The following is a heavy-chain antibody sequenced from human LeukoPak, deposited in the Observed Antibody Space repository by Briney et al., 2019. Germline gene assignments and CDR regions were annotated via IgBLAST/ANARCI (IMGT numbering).Heavy chain of an antibody. CDR1: GFTFSSYA. V-gene: IGHV3-30-3*01. CDR2: ISYDGSKK. Sequence: AGGSLRLSCAASGFTFSSYAMHWVRQAPGKGLEWVAVISYDGSKKYYADSVKGRFTISRDNSKNTLYLQMNSLRAEDTAVYYCARDGIAVAGGFDYWGQGTLVTVSS. CDR3: ARDGIAVAGGFDY. J-gene: IGHJ4*02. D-gene: IGHD6-19*01.